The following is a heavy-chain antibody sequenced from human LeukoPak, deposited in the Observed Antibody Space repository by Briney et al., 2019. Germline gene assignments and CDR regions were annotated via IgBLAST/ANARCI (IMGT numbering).Heavy chain of an antibody. CDR2: IIPIFGTA. Sequence: ASVKVSCKASGGTFSSYAISWVRQAPGQGLEWMGGIIPIFGTANYAQKFQGRVTITTDESTSTAYMELSSLRSEDTAVYYCARGHAGGHYYYMDVWGKGTTVTVSS. V-gene: IGHV1-69*05. CDR1: GGTFSSYA. D-gene: IGHD3-16*01. CDR3: ARGHAGGHYYYMDV. J-gene: IGHJ6*03.